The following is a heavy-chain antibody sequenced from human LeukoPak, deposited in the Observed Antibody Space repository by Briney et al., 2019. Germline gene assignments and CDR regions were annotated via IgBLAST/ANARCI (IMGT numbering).Heavy chain of an antibody. J-gene: IGHJ4*02. V-gene: IGHV4-38-2*02. CDR1: GYSISSGYY. CDR3: ARYFSSVHPFDY. Sequence: SETLSLTCTVSGYSISSGYYWGWIRQPPGKGLEWIGSIYHSGSTYYNPSLKSRVTISVDTSKNQFSLKLSSATAADTAVYYCARYFSSVHPFDYWGQGTLVTVSS. CDR2: IYHSGST. D-gene: IGHD6-19*01.